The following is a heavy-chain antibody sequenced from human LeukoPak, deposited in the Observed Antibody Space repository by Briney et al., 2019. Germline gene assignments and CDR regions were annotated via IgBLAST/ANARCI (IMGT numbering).Heavy chain of an antibody. J-gene: IGHJ4*02. Sequence: GASVKLSSKASGYTFTSYGITWVRQAPGQGLEWMGWISTYNGNTNYAQNLQGRVTMTTDTSTSTAYMELRSLRSDDTAVYYCARGRGSTSRYLGQGSLVTVSS. V-gene: IGHV1-18*01. CDR2: ISTYNGNT. CDR1: GYTFTSYG. CDR3: ARGRGSTSRY. D-gene: IGHD5-12*01.